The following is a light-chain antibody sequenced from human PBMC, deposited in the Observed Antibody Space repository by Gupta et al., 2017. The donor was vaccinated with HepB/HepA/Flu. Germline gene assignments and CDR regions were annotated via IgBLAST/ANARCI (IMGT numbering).Light chain of an antibody. J-gene: IGLJ2*01. CDR2: EVS. CDR1: SSDTGSYNR. V-gene: IGLV2-18*02. CDR3: SSYTSSRIVV. Sequence: QSALTHPPSVSGSPGQTVTISCTGTSSDTGSYNRVSWYQQSPGTAPKLMRYEVSNRPSGVPERVSGSRSGNKDSLTISGLQAEDEADYYCSSYTSSRIVVVGGGTKLTVL.